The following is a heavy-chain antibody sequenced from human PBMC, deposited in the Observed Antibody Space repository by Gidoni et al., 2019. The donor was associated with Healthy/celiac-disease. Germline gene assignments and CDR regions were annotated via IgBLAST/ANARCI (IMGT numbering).Heavy chain of an antibody. V-gene: IGHV3-30*01. J-gene: IGHJ6*02. Sequence: QVQLVESGGGVVQPGRSLRLSCAASAFTFSSYAMHWVRQAPGKGLEWVAVISYDGSNKYYADSVKGRFTISRDNSKNTLYLQMNSLRAEDTAVYYCARDRDSGSHYYYYGMDVWGQGTTVTVSS. CDR1: AFTFSSYA. CDR2: ISYDGSNK. CDR3: ARDRDSGSHYYYYGMDV. D-gene: IGHD1-26*01.